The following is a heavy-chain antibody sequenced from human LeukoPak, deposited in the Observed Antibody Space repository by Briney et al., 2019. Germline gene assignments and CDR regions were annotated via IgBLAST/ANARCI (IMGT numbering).Heavy chain of an antibody. CDR3: ASEPYDILTGYSNLDAFDI. CDR1: GYTFTSYY. Sequence: ASVKVSCKASGYTFTSYYMHWVRQAPGQGLEWMGIINPSGGSTSYAQKFQGRVTTTRDTSTSTVYMELSSLRSEDTAVYYCASEPYDILTGYSNLDAFDIWGQGTMVTVSS. J-gene: IGHJ3*02. V-gene: IGHV1-46*01. CDR2: INPSGGST. D-gene: IGHD3-9*01.